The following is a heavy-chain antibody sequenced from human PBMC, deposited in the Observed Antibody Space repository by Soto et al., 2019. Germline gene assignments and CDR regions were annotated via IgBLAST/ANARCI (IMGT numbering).Heavy chain of an antibody. J-gene: IGHJ4*02. CDR3: ATTGRVATISERLFDY. Sequence: ASVKVSCKVSGYTLTELSMHWVRQAPGKGLEWMGGFDPEDGETIYAQKFQGRVTMTEDTSTDTAYMELSSLRSEDTAVYYCATTGRVATISERLFDYWGQGTLVTVSS. D-gene: IGHD5-12*01. CDR2: FDPEDGET. CDR1: GYTLTELS. V-gene: IGHV1-24*01.